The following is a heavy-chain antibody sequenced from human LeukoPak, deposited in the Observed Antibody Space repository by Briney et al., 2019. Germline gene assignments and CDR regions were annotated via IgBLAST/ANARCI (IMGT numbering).Heavy chain of an antibody. V-gene: IGHV3-30*15. CDR1: GFTFSSYA. D-gene: IGHD6-19*01. Sequence: PGGSLRLSCAASGFTFSSYAMHWVRQAPGKGLEWVAVISYDGNNKYYADSVKGRFTISRDNSKNTLYLQMSSLRVEDTAVYYCASPRSGWIYFDYWGQGTLVTVSS. CDR3: ASPRSGWIYFDY. CDR2: ISYDGNNK. J-gene: IGHJ4*02.